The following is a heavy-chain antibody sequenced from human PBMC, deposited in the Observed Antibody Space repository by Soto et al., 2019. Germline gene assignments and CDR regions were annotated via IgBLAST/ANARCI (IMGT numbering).Heavy chain of an antibody. V-gene: IGHV1-3*01. J-gene: IGHJ5*02. Sequence: VASVKVSCKASGYTFTSYAMHWVRQAPGQRLEWMGWINAGNGNTKYSQKFQGRVTITRDTSASTAYMELSSLRSEDTAVYYCASATDIVVVPAATCCHWFDPWGQGTLVTVSS. CDR1: GYTFTSYA. CDR3: ASATDIVVVPAATCCHWFDP. CDR2: INAGNGNT. D-gene: IGHD2-2*01.